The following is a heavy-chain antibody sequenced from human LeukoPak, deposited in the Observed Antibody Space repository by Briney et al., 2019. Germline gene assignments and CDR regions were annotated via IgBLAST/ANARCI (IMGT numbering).Heavy chain of an antibody. J-gene: IGHJ3*02. CDR1: GYTFTGYY. CDR3: ARDPDYYDSSGYYGAFDI. V-gene: IGHV1-2*02. D-gene: IGHD3-22*01. CDR2: INPNSGGT. Sequence: ASVKVSCKASGYTFTGYYMHWVRQAPGQGLEWMGWINPNSGGTNYAQKFQGRVTMTRDTSISTAYMELSRLRSDDTAVYYCARDPDYYDSSGYYGAFDIWGQGTMVTVSS.